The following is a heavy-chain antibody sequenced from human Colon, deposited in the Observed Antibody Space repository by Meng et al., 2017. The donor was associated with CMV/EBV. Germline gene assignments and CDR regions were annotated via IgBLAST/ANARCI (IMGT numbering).Heavy chain of an antibody. J-gene: IGHJ6*02. CDR2: ISYSGTTI. Sequence: GESLKISCAASGLTFSDHYMSWIRQAPGKGLEWLSYISYSGTTIYYAGSVEGRFTVSRDNAKNSLYLQMDSLRAEDTAVYYCATTERPGDFYDGNGPLYWYGMDVWGQGTTVTVSS. CDR1: GLTFSDHY. CDR3: ATTERPGDFYDGNGPLYWYGMDV. D-gene: IGHD2/OR15-2a*01. V-gene: IGHV3-11*01.